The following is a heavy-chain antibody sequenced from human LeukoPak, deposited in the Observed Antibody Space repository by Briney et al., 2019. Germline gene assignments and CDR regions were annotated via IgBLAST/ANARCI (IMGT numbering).Heavy chain of an antibody. J-gene: IGHJ4*02. D-gene: IGHD3-10*01. CDR1: RYTFTTYF. V-gene: IGHV1-2*02. Sequence: GASVKVSCKASRYTFTTYFMHWVRQAPGQGLEWMGWNDPNSGTTNYAQKFQGRVTMTRDTSINTAFMELNRLTSDDTAVYYCARATAMVRGVLPYYFDYWGQGTLVTVSS. CDR3: ARATAMVRGVLPYYFDY. CDR2: NDPNSGTT.